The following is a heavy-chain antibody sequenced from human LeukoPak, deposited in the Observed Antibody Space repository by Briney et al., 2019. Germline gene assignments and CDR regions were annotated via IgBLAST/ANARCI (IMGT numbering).Heavy chain of an antibody. J-gene: IGHJ4*02. CDR3: ARALRTGQGDYVPVL. CDR2: IYPGDSET. D-gene: IGHD4-17*01. CDR1: GYSFTNYW. Sequence: GESLKISCKGSGYSFTNYWIGWVRQMPGKGLEWMTIIYPGDSETRYSPSFQGQVTISADKSIGTMYLQWSSLKASDTAMYYCARALRTGQGDYVPVLWGQGTLVIVSS. V-gene: IGHV5-51*01.